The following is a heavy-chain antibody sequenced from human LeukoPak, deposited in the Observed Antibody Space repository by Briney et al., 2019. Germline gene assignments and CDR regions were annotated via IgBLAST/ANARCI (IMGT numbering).Heavy chain of an antibody. D-gene: IGHD7-27*01. J-gene: IGHJ4*02. CDR3: VRDGVGTYDY. CDR2: INPNSGGT. CDR1: GYTFSVYY. V-gene: IGHV1-2*02. Sequence: ASVKASCKVSGYTFSVYYIHWLRQAPGQGLEWMGWINPNSGGTNYAQNFLGRVTMTRDTSINTAYMELGTLTSDDTAVYYCVRDGVGTYDYWGQGTLVTVSS.